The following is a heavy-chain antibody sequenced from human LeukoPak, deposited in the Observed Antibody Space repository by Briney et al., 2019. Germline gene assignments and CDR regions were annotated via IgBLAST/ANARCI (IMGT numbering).Heavy chain of an antibody. CDR1: GFTFTSYR. V-gene: IGHV3-21*01. J-gene: IGHJ4*02. CDR2: ISSTSNYI. Sequence: GGSLRLSCAPSGFTFTSYRMNWVRPGPGKGLEWVSSISSTSNYIYHAHSLKGRFTISRDNAKNSLYLQMNSLRAEDTAVYYCARGGIYGDKSGTYYFDTWGQGTLVTVSS. D-gene: IGHD4/OR15-4a*01. CDR3: ARGGIYGDKSGTYYFDT.